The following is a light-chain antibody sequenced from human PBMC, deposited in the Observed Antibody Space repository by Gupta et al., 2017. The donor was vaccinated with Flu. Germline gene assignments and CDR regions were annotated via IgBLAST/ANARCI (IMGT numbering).Light chain of an antibody. CDR3: QQSYSTPHT. J-gene: IGKJ2*01. Sequence: PSSLSASVGDRVTLTCRASQSISFFLNWYQQKPGKAPNLLIYAASNLQSGVPSRFSGSGSGTDFTLTITSLQPEDFATYYCQQSYSTPHTFGQGTKLEIK. V-gene: IGKV1-39*01. CDR2: AAS. CDR1: QSISFF.